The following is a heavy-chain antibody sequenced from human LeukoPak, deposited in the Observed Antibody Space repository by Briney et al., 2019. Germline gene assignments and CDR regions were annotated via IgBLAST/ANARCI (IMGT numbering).Heavy chain of an antibody. J-gene: IGHJ1*01. D-gene: IGHD3-16*01. CDR3: ASALPFQLVH. CDR2: IYHSGNT. Sequence: SETLSLTFTVSGGSLSNFYLNRVRQPPGKGLEWIGEIYHSGNTNYNPSLKSRVTISVDKSKNQFSLKLSSVTAADTAVYYCASALPFQLVHWGQGTLVTVSS. V-gene: IGHV4-34*01. CDR1: GGSLSNFY.